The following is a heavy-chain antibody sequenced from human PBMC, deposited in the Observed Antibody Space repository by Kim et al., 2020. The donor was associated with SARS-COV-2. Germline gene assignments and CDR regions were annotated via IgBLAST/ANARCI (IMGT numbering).Heavy chain of an antibody. D-gene: IGHD3-3*01. Sequence: SETLSLTCTVSGGSISSYYWSWIRQPPGKGLEWIGYIYYSGSTNYNPSLKSRVTISVDTSKNQFSLKLSSVTAADTAVYYCARGVYYDFWSGYYGFDPWGQGTLVTVSS. CDR2: IYYSGST. CDR3: ARGVYYDFWSGYYGFDP. V-gene: IGHV4-59*13. J-gene: IGHJ5*02. CDR1: GGSISSYY.